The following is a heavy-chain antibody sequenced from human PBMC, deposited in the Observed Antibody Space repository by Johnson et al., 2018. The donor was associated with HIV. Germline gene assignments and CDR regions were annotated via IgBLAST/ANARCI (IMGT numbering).Heavy chain of an antibody. J-gene: IGHJ3*02. Sequence: MLLVESGGGVVRPGGSLRLSCAASGFTFSSYGMHWVRQAPGKGLEWVAGINWNSGRTGSADSLKGRFTISRDNPKHSVHLEMNSLRADDTAVYYCAKAGGGAALDSWGQGTMVTVSS. CDR1: GFTFSSYG. V-gene: IGHV3-20*04. CDR2: INWNSGRT. CDR3: AKAGGGAALDS. D-gene: IGHD3-16*01.